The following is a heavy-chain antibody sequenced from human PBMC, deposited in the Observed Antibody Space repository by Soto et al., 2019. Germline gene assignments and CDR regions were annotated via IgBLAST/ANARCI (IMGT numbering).Heavy chain of an antibody. CDR3: ARGPRYYYDSSGPKPFDY. V-gene: IGHV4-34*01. CDR1: GGSFSGYY. D-gene: IGHD3-22*01. CDR2: INHSGST. Sequence: SETLSLTCAVYGGSFSGYYWSWIRQPPGKGLEWIGEINHSGSTNYNPSLKSRVTISVDTSKNQFSLKLSSVTAADTAVYYCARGPRYYYDSSGPKPFDYWGQGTLVTVSS. J-gene: IGHJ4*02.